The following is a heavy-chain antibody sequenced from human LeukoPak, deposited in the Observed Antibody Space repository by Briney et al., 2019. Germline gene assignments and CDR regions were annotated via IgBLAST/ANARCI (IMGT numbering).Heavy chain of an antibody. Sequence: GGSLRLSCAAPGFSFSSYEMNWVRQAPGKGLEWVPNISPSGSTKYYADSVKGRFTVSRDNAKNSLYLQMNSLRAGDTGVYYCTKLAVASADSWGQGTLVTVSS. CDR2: ISPSGSTK. CDR1: GFSFSSYE. CDR3: TKLAVASADS. J-gene: IGHJ4*02. V-gene: IGHV3-48*03. D-gene: IGHD6-19*01.